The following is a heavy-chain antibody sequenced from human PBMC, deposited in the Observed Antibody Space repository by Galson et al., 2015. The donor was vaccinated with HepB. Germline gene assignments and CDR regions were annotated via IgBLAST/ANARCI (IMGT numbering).Heavy chain of an antibody. V-gene: IGHV3-30-3*01. D-gene: IGHD2-2*01. J-gene: IGHJ4*02. Sequence: SLRLSCAASGFTFSSYAMHWVRQAPGKGLEWVAVISYDGSNKYYADSVKGRFTTSRDNSKNTLYLQMNSLRAEDTAVYYCAREKGYCSSTSCWTSVDYWGQGTLVTVSS. CDR3: AREKGYCSSTSCWTSVDY. CDR2: ISYDGSNK. CDR1: GFTFSSYA.